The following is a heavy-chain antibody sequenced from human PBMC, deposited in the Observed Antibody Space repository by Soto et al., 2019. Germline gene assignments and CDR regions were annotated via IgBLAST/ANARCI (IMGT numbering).Heavy chain of an antibody. CDR1: GYKFTSSW. V-gene: IGHV5-51*01. CDR2: IFPSDSDT. Sequence: PGESLKISCRNSGYKFTSSWIAWVRQMPGKGLEWMGIIFPSDSDTRYSPSFQGQVTISADRSTSTVFIQWASLKASDTAVYFCARKDKSGYFNWFDPWGQGTLVTVSS. CDR3: ARKDKSGYFNWFDP. J-gene: IGHJ5*02. D-gene: IGHD3-22*01.